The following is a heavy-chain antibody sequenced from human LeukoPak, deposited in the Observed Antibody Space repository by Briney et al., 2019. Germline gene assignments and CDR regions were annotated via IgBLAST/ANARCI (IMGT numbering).Heavy chain of an antibody. V-gene: IGHV4-39*01. D-gene: IGHD3-9*01. CDR1: GFTFSDYY. CDR2: IYYSGST. J-gene: IGHJ6*02. CDR3: ARLRAYYDILTGYYHYYYYYGMDV. Sequence: PGGSLRLSCAASGFTFSDYYMSWIRQPPGKGLEWIGSIYYSGSTYYNPSLKSRVTISVDTSKNQFSLKLSSVTAADTAVYYCARLRAYYDILTGYYHYYYYYGMDVWGQGTTVTVSS.